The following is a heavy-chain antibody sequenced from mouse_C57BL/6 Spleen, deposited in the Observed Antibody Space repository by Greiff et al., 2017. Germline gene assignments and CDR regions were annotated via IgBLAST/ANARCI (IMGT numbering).Heavy chain of an antibody. V-gene: IGHV1-18*01. CDR2: INPNNGGT. D-gene: IGHD2-10*01. J-gene: IGHJ4*01. CDR3: ATSGTYFGDY. CDR1: GYTFTDYN. Sequence: EVNLVESGPELVKPGASVKIPCKASGYTFTDYNMDWVKQSHGKSLEWIGDINPNNGGTIYNQKFKGKATLTVDKSSSTAYMELRSLTSEDTAVYYCATSGTYFGDYWGQGTSVTVSS.